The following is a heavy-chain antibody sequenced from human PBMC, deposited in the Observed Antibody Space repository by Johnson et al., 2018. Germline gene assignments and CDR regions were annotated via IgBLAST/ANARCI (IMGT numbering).Heavy chain of an antibody. V-gene: IGHV3-30*03. CDR2: ISYDGSNK. CDR1: GFTFSSYG. D-gene: IGHD3-3*01. Sequence: QLVESGGGVVQPGRSLRLSCAASGFTFSSYGLHWVRQAPGKGLEWVAVISYDGSNKYYADSVKGRFTISRDNSKNTRYLQMNSLRAEDTAVYYCASEMGIIRANYYYYGMDVWGQGTTVTVSS. J-gene: IGHJ6*02. CDR3: ASEMGIIRANYYYYGMDV.